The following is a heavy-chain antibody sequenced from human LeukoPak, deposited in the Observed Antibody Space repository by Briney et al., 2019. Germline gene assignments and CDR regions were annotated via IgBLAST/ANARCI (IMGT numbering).Heavy chain of an antibody. J-gene: IGHJ4*02. D-gene: IGHD3-3*01. V-gene: IGHV4-59*11. CDR1: GGSISSHY. Sequence: SETLSLTCTVSGGSISSHYWSWIRQPPGKGLEWIGYIYCSGSTNYNPSLKSRVTISVDTSKNQFSLKLSSVTAADTAVYYCARGAGSDFWSGYYRDYFDYWGQGTLVTVSS. CDR3: ARGAGSDFWSGYYRDYFDY. CDR2: IYCSGST.